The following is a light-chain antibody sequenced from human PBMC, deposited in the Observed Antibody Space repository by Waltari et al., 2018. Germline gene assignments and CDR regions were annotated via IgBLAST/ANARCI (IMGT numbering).Light chain of an antibody. V-gene: IGLV2-14*01. CDR3: SSYTSSSTV. CDR1: SSDVGGYTY. Sequence: QSALTQPASVSGSPGQSITISCTGTSSDVGGYTYVSWYQQHPGKAPKLMIYDVSKRPSGVSNRFSGSKSGNTASLTISGLQAEDEADYYCSSYTSSSTVFGTGTKVTVL. J-gene: IGLJ1*01. CDR2: DVS.